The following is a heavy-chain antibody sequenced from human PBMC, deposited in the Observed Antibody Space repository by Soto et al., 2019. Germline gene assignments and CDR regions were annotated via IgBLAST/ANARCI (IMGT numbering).Heavy chain of an antibody. J-gene: IGHJ6*02. V-gene: IGHV1-58*01. CDR1: GFTFTSSA. CDR2: IVVGSGNT. D-gene: IGHD3-9*01. CDR3: AADRKSDILTPSYYYYGMDV. Sequence: SVKVSCKASGFTFTSSAVQWVRQARGQRLEWIGWIVVGSGNTNYAQKFQERVTITRDMSTSTAYMELSSLRSEDTAVYYCAADRKSDILTPSYYYYGMDVWGQGTTVTVS.